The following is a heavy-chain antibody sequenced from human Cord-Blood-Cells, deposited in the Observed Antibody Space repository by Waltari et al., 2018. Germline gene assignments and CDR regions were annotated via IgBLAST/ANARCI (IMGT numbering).Heavy chain of an antibody. D-gene: IGHD2-8*02. CDR1: GFTFSSYS. V-gene: IGHV3-21*01. CDR2: ISSNSSYI. CDR3: ARYVERIVLGVYAMPTCDY. Sequence: AASGFTFSSYSMNWVRQAPGKGLEWVSSISSNSSYISYADAVKCRFTISRDNDKNGLCLQMNSVRAEDTAVYYWARYVERIVLGVYAMPTCDYWGQGTLVTVSS. J-gene: IGHJ4*02.